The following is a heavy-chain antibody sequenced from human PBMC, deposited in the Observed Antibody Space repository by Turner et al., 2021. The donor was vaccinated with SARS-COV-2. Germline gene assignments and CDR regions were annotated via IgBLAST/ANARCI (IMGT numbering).Heavy chain of an antibody. D-gene: IGHD1-1*01. CDR1: GLTFSNYD. CDR2: ITYDGSTN. Sequence: VHLVESGGGLVQPGGSLRLSCAASGLTFSNYDMNWVRQAPGKGLEWVSFITYDGSTNYYADSVKGRFTFSRDNAKNTLYLRMDSLRADDTALYYCVTKKVGTGCVESWGQGTLVTVSS. V-gene: IGHV3-48*03. J-gene: IGHJ4*02. CDR3: VTKKVGTGCVES.